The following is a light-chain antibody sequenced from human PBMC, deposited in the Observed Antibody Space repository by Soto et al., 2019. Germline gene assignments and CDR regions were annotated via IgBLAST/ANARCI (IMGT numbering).Light chain of an antibody. J-gene: IGKJ1*01. V-gene: IGKV3-20*01. Sequence: EIVLTQSPGTLSLSPGERATLSCRASQSVSSNYLAWYLQKPGQAPILLIYGASTRATGIPGRCSGSGSGTDLTLTISRLEPEDFAVYYCQQYGSSPGTFGQGTKVDIK. CDR1: QSVSSNY. CDR2: GAS. CDR3: QQYGSSPGT.